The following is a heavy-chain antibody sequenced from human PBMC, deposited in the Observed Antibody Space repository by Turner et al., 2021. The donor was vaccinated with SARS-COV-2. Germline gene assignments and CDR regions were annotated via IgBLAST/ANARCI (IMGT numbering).Heavy chain of an antibody. J-gene: IGHJ3*02. D-gene: IGHD3-22*01. CDR2: ISSSSSYI. CDR3: ARQGDYYDSSGYYPEAFDI. Sequence: EVQLVESGGGLVKPGGSVRLSCAASGLPFSSNTMDWVRQAPGKGLEWVSSISSSSSYIYYADSVKGRFTISRDNAKNSLYLQMNILRAEDTAVFYCARQGDYYDSSGYYPEAFDIWGQGTMVTVSS. CDR1: GLPFSSNT. V-gene: IGHV3-21*02.